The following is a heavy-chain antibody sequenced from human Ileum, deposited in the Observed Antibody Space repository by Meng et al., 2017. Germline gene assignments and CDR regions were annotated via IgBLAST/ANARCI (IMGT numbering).Heavy chain of an antibody. CDR1: GGSISSGGYY. CDR2: IYDSGST. V-gene: IGHV4-31*03. J-gene: IGHJ4*02. D-gene: IGHD1-1*01. Sequence: QVQLQESGPGLVKPSQTLSLTCTVSGGSISSGGYYWSWIRQHPGKGLEWIGYIYDSGSTYYNPSLKSRIAISGDTSKNQFSLNLSSVTAADTAVYYCVRGGTAYFDYWGQGTLVTVSS. CDR3: VRGGTAYFDY.